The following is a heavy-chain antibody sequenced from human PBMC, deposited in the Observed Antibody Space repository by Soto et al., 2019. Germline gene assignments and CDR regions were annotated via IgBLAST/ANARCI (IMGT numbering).Heavy chain of an antibody. V-gene: IGHV3-48*02. CDR2: ISSSSSTI. J-gene: IGHJ5*02. D-gene: IGHD6-13*01. Sequence: GSLRLSCAASGFTFSSYSMNWVRQAPGKGLEWVSYISSSSSTIYYADSVKGRFTISRDNAKNSLYLQMNSLRDEDTAVYYCARESSSWYRINWFDPWGQGTLVTVSS. CDR1: GFTFSSYS. CDR3: ARESSSWYRINWFDP.